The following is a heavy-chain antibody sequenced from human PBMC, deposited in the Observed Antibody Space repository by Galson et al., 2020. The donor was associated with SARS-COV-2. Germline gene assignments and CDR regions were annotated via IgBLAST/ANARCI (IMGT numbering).Heavy chain of an antibody. J-gene: IGHJ4*02. CDR3: ARDHDY. Sequence: SVIFSGGDTYYADSVKGRFIISRDNSKNMLYLQMNSVRADDTAVYYCARDHDYWGRGTLVTVSS. CDR2: IFSGGDT. V-gene: IGHV3-66*01.